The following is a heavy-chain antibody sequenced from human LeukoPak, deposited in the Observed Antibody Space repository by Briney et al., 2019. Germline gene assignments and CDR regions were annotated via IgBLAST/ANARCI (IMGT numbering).Heavy chain of an antibody. CDR3: ARGLITMIVVAYYFDY. V-gene: IGHV4-34*01. CDR2: INHSGST. D-gene: IGHD3-22*01. CDR1: GGSIGGYY. J-gene: IGHJ4*02. Sequence: PSETLSLTCTVSGGSIGGYYWSWIRQPPGKGLEWIGEINHSGSTNYNPSLKSRVTISVDTSKNQFSLKLSSVTAADTAVYYCARGLITMIVVAYYFDYWGQGTLVTVSS.